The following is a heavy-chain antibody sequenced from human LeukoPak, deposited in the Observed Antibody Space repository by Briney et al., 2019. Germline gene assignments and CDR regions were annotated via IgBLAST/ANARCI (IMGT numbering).Heavy chain of an antibody. CDR1: GYSFTSYW. J-gene: IGHJ4*02. CDR3: ARSQGTYYDSSGYLDY. CDR2: IYPGDSDT. V-gene: IGHV5-51*01. D-gene: IGHD3-22*01. Sequence: GESLKISCKGSGYSFTSYWIGWVRQMPGKGLEWMGIIYPGDSDTRFSPSFQGQVTLSADKSISTAYLQWSSLKASDTAMYYCARSQGTYYDSSGYLDYWGQGTLVTVSS.